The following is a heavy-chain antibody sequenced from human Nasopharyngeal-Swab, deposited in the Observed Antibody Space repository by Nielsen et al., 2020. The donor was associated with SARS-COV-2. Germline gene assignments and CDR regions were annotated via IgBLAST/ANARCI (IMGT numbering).Heavy chain of an antibody. V-gene: IGHV3-30-3*01. CDR3: AREGVAATPYCDY. D-gene: IGHD2-15*01. Sequence: GGSLRLSCAASGFTFSSYAMHWVRQAPGQGLEWVAVISSDGSNKYYADSVKGRFTIPRDNSKNTLYLQMNRLRAEDTAVYCAREGVAATPYCDYWGQGTLVTVSS. CDR1: GFTFSSYA. CDR2: ISSDGSNK. J-gene: IGHJ4*02.